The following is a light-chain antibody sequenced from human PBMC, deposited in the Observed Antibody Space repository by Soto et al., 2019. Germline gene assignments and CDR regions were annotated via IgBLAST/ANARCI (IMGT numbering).Light chain of an antibody. V-gene: IGKV3-20*01. CDR3: QQYGSP. CDR1: QSVSSY. J-gene: IGKJ1*01. CDR2: AAS. Sequence: EIVLTQSPATLSLSPGERATLSCRASQSVSSYLAWYQQKPGQAPRLLIYAASTRATGIPARFIGNGSGTDFTLTISRLEPEDFAVYYCQQYGSPFGQGTKVDIK.